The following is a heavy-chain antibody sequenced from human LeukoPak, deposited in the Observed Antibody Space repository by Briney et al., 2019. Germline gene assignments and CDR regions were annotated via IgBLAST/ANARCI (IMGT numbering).Heavy chain of an antibody. J-gene: IGHJ4*02. CDR3: AKDRPGQWLPVMGYDY. Sequence: PGGSLRLSCAASGFTFSSYGMHWVRQAPGKGLEWVAFIRCDGSNTYYADSVKGRFTISRDNSKNTLYLQMNSLRAEDTAVYYCAKDRPGQWLPVMGYDYWGQGTLVTVSS. CDR1: GFTFSSYG. CDR2: IRCDGSNT. D-gene: IGHD6-19*01. V-gene: IGHV3-30*02.